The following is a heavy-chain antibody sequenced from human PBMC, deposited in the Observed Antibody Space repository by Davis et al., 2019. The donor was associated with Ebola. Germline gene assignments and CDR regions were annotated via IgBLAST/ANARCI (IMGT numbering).Heavy chain of an antibody. J-gene: IGHJ6*02. D-gene: IGHD3-10*01. Sequence: HTGGSLRLSCAASGFTFTTYHMHWVRQVPGKGLVWVSHLNNDGSTTSYANSVKGRFAISRDNSKNTVYLQMNGLRAEDTAVYYCAKDREEVRGVLYYYYGMDVWGQGTTVTVSS. CDR1: GFTFTTYH. CDR2: LNNDGSTT. CDR3: AKDREEVRGVLYYYYGMDV. V-gene: IGHV3-74*01.